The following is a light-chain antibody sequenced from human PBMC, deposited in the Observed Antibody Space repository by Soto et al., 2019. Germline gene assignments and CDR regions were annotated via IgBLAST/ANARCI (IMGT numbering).Light chain of an antibody. CDR1: SGDVGANKY. V-gene: IGLV2-14*01. J-gene: IGLJ2*01. CDR2: EVS. Sequence: QSALTQPRSVSGSPGQSVTISCTGTSGDVGANKYVSWYRQYPGKAPKLMIYEVSNRPSGVSNRFSGSKSGNTASLTISGLQAEDEADYYCSSYTSSSTVVFGGGTKLTVL. CDR3: SSYTSSSTVV.